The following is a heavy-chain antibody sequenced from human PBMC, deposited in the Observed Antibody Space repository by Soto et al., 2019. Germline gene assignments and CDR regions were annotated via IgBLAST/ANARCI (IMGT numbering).Heavy chain of an antibody. CDR1: GFSLSTSGVG. J-gene: IGHJ4*02. D-gene: IGHD6-6*01. CDR2: IYWDDDK. CDR3: AHSKPAFEYSSSSHYFDY. V-gene: IGHV2-5*02. Sequence: QITLKESGPTLVKPTQTLTLTCTFSGFSLSTSGVGVGWIRQPPGKALEWLALIYWDDDKRYSPSLKSRLTITKDTSNNQVVLTMTNMDPVDTATYYCAHSKPAFEYSSSSHYFDYWGQGTLVTVSS.